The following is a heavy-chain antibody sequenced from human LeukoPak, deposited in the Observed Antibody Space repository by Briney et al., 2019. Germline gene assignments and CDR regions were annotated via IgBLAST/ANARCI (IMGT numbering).Heavy chain of an antibody. V-gene: IGHV3-23*01. Sequence: GGSLRLFCAASGFTFSSYGMHWVRQAPGKGLVWVSTISGSGDPTYYADSVKGRFTISRDNSENTLYLQMNSLRAEDTAVYYCAKVKSSGYYPTDLDYWGQGTLVTVSS. CDR3: AKVKSSGYYPTDLDY. J-gene: IGHJ4*02. CDR1: GFTFSSYG. D-gene: IGHD3-22*01. CDR2: ISGSGDPT.